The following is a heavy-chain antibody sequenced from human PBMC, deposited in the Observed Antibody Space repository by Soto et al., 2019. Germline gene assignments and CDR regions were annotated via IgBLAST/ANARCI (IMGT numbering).Heavy chain of an antibody. Sequence: EVQLVESRGSLVQPGRSLRLSCAASGFTFSSYWMHWVRQAPGKGLVWVSRINSDGSSTSYADSVKGRFTISRDNAKNTLYLQMNSLRAEDTAVYYCARVWAARLIDYWGQRTLVTVSS. CDR1: GFTFSSYW. V-gene: IGHV3-74*01. CDR2: INSDGSST. CDR3: ARVWAARLIDY. J-gene: IGHJ4*02. D-gene: IGHD6-6*01.